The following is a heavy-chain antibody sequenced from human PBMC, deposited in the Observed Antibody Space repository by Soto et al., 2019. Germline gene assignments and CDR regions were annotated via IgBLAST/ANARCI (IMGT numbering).Heavy chain of an antibody. CDR2: INPSGGST. CDR1: GYTFTSYY. CDR3: AREGAAAGPVDAFDI. Sequence: ASVKVSCKASGYTFTSYYMHWVRQAPGQGLEWMGIINPSGGSTSYAQKFQGRVTMTRDTSTSTVYMELSSLRSEDTAVYYCAREGAAAGPVDAFDIWGQGTMVTVSS. V-gene: IGHV1-46*01. D-gene: IGHD6-13*01. J-gene: IGHJ3*02.